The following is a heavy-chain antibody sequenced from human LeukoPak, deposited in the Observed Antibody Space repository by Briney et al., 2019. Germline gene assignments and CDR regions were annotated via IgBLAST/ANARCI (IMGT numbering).Heavy chain of an antibody. CDR1: GGSISGFY. Sequence: LETLSLTCNVSGGSISGFYWSWIRQPPGKGLQWMGYVSYTATANYNPSLKGRVTILVDTYKSRFSLTLTSVTAADTAVYYCASTKSSYYGSGSFGSWGQGTLVTVSS. CDR2: VSYTATA. V-gene: IGHV4-59*01. CDR3: ASTKSSYYGSGSFGS. J-gene: IGHJ5*02. D-gene: IGHD3-10*01.